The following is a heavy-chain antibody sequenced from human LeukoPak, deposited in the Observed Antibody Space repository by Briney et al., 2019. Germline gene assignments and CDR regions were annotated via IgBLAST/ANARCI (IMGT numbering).Heavy chain of an antibody. CDR2: VNPNSGVT. CDR3: ARRYRRWGANYYYYYMDV. CDR1: VYTFTAYH. Sequence: GASVKVSCKASVYTFTAYHIHWVRQAPGQGLEWVGWVNPNSGVTNWAQKFQGRVTMPRDPSISTAYMELSRLTSHDTPVYYCARRYRRWGANYYYYYMDVWGEGTTVTVSS. D-gene: IGHD3-16*02. V-gene: IGHV1-2*02. J-gene: IGHJ6*03.